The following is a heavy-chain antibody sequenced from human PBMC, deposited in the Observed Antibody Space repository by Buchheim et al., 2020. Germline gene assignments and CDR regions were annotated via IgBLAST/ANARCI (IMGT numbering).Heavy chain of an antibody. J-gene: IGHJ4*02. D-gene: IGHD5-18*01. Sequence: EVHVLESGGGLAQPGGSLRLSCAASGFTFSSYAMSWVRQAPGKGLEWVSAISGSGGSTYYADSVKGRFTISRDNSKNTLYLQMNSLRAEDTAVYYCAKTAGYSYVGGYYFDYWGQGTL. CDR2: ISGSGGST. V-gene: IGHV3-23*01. CDR3: AKTAGYSYVGGYYFDY. CDR1: GFTFSSYA.